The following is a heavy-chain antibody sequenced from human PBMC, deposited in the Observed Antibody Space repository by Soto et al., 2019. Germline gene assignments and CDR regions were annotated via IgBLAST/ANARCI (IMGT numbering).Heavy chain of an antibody. CDR3: ARSMVVVTALDY. J-gene: IGHJ4*02. V-gene: IGHV1-3*05. Sequence: QVQLVQSGAEEKKPGASVKVSCKASGYTFTSYALHWVRQAPGQRLEWMGWINAGNGNTKYSQKFQGRVTITRDTSASTAYMELSRLRSEDTAVYYWARSMVVVTALDYWGQGTLVTVAS. CDR1: GYTFTSYA. D-gene: IGHD2-21*02. CDR2: INAGNGNT.